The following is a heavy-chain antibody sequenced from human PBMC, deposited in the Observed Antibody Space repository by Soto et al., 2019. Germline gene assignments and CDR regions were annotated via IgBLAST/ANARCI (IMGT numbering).Heavy chain of an antibody. J-gene: IGHJ3*02. CDR1: GFSLSNTRMG. V-gene: IGHV2-26*01. Sequence: QVTLKESGPVLVKPTETLTLTCSVSGFSLSNTRMGVSWIRQPPGKALEWLAHIFSNDEKSYSTSLKSRLTISKEPSQRQVGLTLTNMDPVDTATYYCARSRGFGEVSNAVDIWGQGTMVTVSS. D-gene: IGHD3-10*01. CDR2: IFSNDEK. CDR3: ARSRGFGEVSNAVDI.